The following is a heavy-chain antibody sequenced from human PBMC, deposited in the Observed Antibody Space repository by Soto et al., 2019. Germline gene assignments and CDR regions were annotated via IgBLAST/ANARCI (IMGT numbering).Heavy chain of an antibody. CDR3: AREKWGSGSRWLDP. CDR2: INVGNGNT. J-gene: IGHJ5*02. CDR1: GYSFPSYA. D-gene: IGHD6-19*01. Sequence: ASVKVSCNASGYSFPSYAMHWVRQAPGQRLEWMGWINVGNGNTKYSQNFQGRVTINQDTSASTAYMELSSLTSEDTAVYYCAREKWGSGSRWLDPWGQGTLVTVSS. V-gene: IGHV1-3*01.